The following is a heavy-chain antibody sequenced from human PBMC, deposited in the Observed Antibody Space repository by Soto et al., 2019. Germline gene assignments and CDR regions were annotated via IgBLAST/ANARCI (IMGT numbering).Heavy chain of an antibody. Sequence: SETLSLTCTVSGGSISSGDYYWSWIRQPPGKGLEWIGYIYYSGSTYYNPSLKSRVTISVDTSKNQFSLKLSSVTAADTAVYYCARDRGYSGYDFGRGKTPHYGMDVWGQGITVTVSS. CDR3: ARDRGYSGYDFGRGKTPHYGMDV. CDR2: IYYSGST. D-gene: IGHD5-12*01. J-gene: IGHJ6*02. CDR1: GGSISSGDYY. V-gene: IGHV4-30-4*01.